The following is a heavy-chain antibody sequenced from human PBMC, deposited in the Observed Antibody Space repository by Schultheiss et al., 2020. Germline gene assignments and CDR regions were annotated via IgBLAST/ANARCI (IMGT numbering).Heavy chain of an antibody. D-gene: IGHD4-17*01. CDR3: AREYGDYGYFDY. V-gene: IGHV4-4*02. Sequence: SETLSLTCAVSGGSISSSNWWSWVRQPPGKGLEWIGEIYHSGSTNYNPSLKSRVTISVDTSKNQFSLKLSSVTAADTAVYYCAREYGDYGYFDYWGQGTLVTVSS. J-gene: IGHJ4*02. CDR1: GGSISSSNW. CDR2: IYHSGST.